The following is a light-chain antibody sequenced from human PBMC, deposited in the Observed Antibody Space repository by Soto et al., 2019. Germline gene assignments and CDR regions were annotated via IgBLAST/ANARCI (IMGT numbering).Light chain of an antibody. J-gene: IGKJ3*01. CDR1: QSVSSSY. CDR2: GAS. V-gene: IGKV3-20*01. Sequence: EIVLTQSPGTLSLSPGERATLSCRASQSVSSSYLAWYQQKPGQAPRLLIYGASSRATGIPARFSGSGSGTNFTITISRLEPEDFAVYYCQQYGSSPRFTFGPGTKVDIK. CDR3: QQYGSSPRFT.